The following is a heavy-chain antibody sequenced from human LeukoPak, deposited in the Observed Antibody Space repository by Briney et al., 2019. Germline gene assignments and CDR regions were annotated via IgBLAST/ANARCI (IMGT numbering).Heavy chain of an antibody. Sequence: QPGGSLRLSCAASGFTFDDYAMHWVRQAPGKGLEWVSGISWNSGSIGYADSVKGRFTISRDNAKNSLYLQMNSLRAEDTASYYCAKSDTAMEYYFDYWGQGTLVTVSS. V-gene: IGHV3-9*01. CDR2: ISWNSGSI. CDR3: AKSDTAMEYYFDY. CDR1: GFTFDDYA. J-gene: IGHJ4*02. D-gene: IGHD5-18*01.